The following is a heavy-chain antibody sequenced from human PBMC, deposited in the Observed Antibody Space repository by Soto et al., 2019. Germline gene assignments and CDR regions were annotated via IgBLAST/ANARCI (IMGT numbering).Heavy chain of an antibody. V-gene: IGHV3-11*01. J-gene: IGHJ6*02. CDR3: AAVGRLGARPYYYYYGMDV. CDR1: GFTFSDYY. Sequence: GGSLRLSCAASGFTFSDYYMSWIRQAPGKGLEWVSYISSSGSTIYYADSVKGRFTISRDNAKNSLYLQMNSLRAEDTAVYYCAAVGRLGARPYYYYYGMDVWGQGTTVTVSS. D-gene: IGHD1-26*01. CDR2: ISSSGSTI.